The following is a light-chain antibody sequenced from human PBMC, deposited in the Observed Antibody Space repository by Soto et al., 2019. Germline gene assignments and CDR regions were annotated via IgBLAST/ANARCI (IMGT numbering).Light chain of an antibody. J-gene: IGKJ5*01. Sequence: QITHPASSLSSSVGDRVAITCQATQDIRKYFNRYQPKPATAPQLLTSDAPSLQPGVPSRFSGSRSGTDFTFTISSLQPEDFATYYCQQYDNPPLIFGQGTRLEIK. CDR2: DAP. V-gene: IGKV1-33*01. CDR3: QQYDNPPLI. CDR1: QDIRKY.